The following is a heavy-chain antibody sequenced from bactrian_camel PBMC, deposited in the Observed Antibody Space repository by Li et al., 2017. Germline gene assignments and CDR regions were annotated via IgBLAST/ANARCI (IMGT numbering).Heavy chain of an antibody. Sequence: HVQLVESGGGLVQPGGSLRLSCAASGFDFSSVPMTWVRQPPGKGLEWVSAIDPRGIKTDYADSVKGLFTISRDNAKNTLYLQLNSLKTEDTAMYYCAKNDPPPDFLEGREPRSPSP. D-gene: IGHD3*01. V-gene: IGHV3S1*01. CDR2: IDPRGIKT. J-gene: IGHJ4*01. CDR1: GFDFSSVP.